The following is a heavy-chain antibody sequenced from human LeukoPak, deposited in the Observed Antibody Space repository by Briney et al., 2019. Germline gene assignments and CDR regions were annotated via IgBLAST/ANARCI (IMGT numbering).Heavy chain of an antibody. D-gene: IGHD3-10*01. V-gene: IGHV3-23*01. J-gene: IGHJ4*02. CDR1: GFTFSSYA. Sequence: QPGGSLRLSCAASGFTFSSYAMSWVRQAPGKGLEWVSATSGTSGRTYYADSVKGRFTISRDNAKNSLYLQMNSLRAEDTAVYYCASGSRFGEFGLNYWGQGTLVTVSS. CDR2: TSGTSGRT. CDR3: ASGSRFGEFGLNY.